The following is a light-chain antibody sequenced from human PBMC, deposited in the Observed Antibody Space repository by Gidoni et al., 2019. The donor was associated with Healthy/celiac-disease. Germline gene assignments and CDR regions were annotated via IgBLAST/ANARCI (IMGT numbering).Light chain of an antibody. CDR2: AAS. CDR3: QQSYSTPPLT. CDR1: QSISSY. Sequence: DIQMTHSPPSLSASVGDRVTITCRASQSISSYLNWYQQKPGKAPKLLIYAASSLQSRVPSRFSGSGAGTDFTLTISSLQPEDFATYYCQQSYSTPPLTFGGGTKVEIK. V-gene: IGKV1-39*01. J-gene: IGKJ4*01.